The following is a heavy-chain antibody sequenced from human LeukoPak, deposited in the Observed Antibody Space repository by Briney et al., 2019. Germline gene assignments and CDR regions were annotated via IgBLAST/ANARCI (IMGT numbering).Heavy chain of an antibody. V-gene: IGHV4-34*01. J-gene: IGHJ5*02. CDR3: ARRFVEGRPVVTAQFDP. CDR2: INHSGST. D-gene: IGHD2-21*02. CDR1: GGSFSGYY. Sequence: SETLSLTCAVYGGSFSGYYWSWIRQPPGKGLEWIGEINHSGSTNYNASLKSRVTISVDTSKNQFSLKLSSVTAADTAVYYCARRFVEGRPVVTAQFDPWGQGTLVTVSS.